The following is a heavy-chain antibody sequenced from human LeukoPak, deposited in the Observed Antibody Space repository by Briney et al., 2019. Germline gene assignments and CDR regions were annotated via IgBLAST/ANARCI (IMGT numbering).Heavy chain of an antibody. J-gene: IGHJ4*02. Sequence: PSETLSLTCAVYGESFSGYYWSWIRQPPGKGLEWIGEINHSGSTNYNPSLKGRVTISVDTSKNQFSLTLSSVTAADTAVYYCARVIAAAGIRYFDYWGQGTLVTVSS. V-gene: IGHV4-34*01. CDR3: ARVIAAAGIRYFDY. CDR2: INHSGST. D-gene: IGHD6-13*01. CDR1: GESFSGYY.